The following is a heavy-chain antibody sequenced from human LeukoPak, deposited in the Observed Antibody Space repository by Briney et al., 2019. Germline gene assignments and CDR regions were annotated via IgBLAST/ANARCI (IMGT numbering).Heavy chain of an antibody. CDR1: GFTVSSYW. D-gene: IGHD3-22*01. V-gene: IGHV3-74*01. CDR2: LSSDGRST. Sequence: GGSLRLSCEVSGFTVSSYWMHWVRQGPGKGLEWVARLSSDGRSTNYADFVKGRATTSRDNAKNTLFLEMSGLRADDTAVYYCARSYNYRFDYWGQGTLVVISS. J-gene: IGHJ4*02. CDR3: ARSYNYRFDY.